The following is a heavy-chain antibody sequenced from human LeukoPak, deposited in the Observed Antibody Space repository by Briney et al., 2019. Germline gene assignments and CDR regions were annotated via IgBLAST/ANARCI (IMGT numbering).Heavy chain of an antibody. CDR2: ISWNSGSI. D-gene: IGHD3-10*01. CDR1: GFTFDDYA. Sequence: PGRSLRLSCAASGFTFDDYAMHWVRQAPGKGLEWVSGISWNSGSIGYADSVKGRFTISRDNAKNSLYLQMNSLRAEDTALYYCAKDMSYRPPYYYGSGSPKDYYYYYGMDVWGQGTTVTVSS. J-gene: IGHJ6*02. CDR3: AKDMSYRPPYYYGSGSPKDYYYYYGMDV. V-gene: IGHV3-9*01.